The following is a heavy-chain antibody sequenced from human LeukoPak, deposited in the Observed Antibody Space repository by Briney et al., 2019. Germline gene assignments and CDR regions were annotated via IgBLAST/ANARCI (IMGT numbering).Heavy chain of an antibody. CDR2: IIPIFGTA. CDR3: ARDRDSSGWYHYYYGMDV. D-gene: IGHD6-19*01. Sequence: SVKVSCKASGGTFSSYAISWVRQAPGQGLEWMGGIIPIFGTANYAQKFQGRATITADESTSTAYMELSSLRSEDTAVYYCARDRDSSGWYHYYYGMDVWGQGTTVTVSS. V-gene: IGHV1-69*01. J-gene: IGHJ6*02. CDR1: GGTFSSYA.